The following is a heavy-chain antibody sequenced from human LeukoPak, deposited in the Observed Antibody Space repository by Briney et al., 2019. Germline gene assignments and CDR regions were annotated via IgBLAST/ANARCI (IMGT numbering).Heavy chain of an antibody. Sequence: SETLSLTCTVSGGSISSYYWSWIRQPPGKGLEWIGYIYYSGSTYYNPSLKSRVTISVDTSKNQFSLKLSSVTAADTAVYYCTRDLGSHPGFWGQGTLVTVSS. CDR2: IYYSGST. CDR1: GGSISSYY. D-gene: IGHD6-13*01. V-gene: IGHV4-59*12. J-gene: IGHJ4*02. CDR3: TRDLGSHPGF.